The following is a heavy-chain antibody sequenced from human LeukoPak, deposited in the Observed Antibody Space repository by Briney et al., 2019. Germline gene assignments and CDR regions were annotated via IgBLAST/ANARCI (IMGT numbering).Heavy chain of an antibody. J-gene: IGHJ4*02. Sequence: PGGSLTLSCAVSGITLSNYGMSWVRQAPGRGLEWVAGISGSGGGTNYADSVKGRFTISREYPKDTLYLQMNSLRAEDTAVYFCAIRGIVIRAVLVVGFHKEAYFFDCWGQGALVTVSS. D-gene: IGHD3-16*01. V-gene: IGHV3-23*01. CDR1: GITLSNYG. CDR2: ISGSGGGT. CDR3: AIRGIVIRAVLVVGFHKEAYFFDC.